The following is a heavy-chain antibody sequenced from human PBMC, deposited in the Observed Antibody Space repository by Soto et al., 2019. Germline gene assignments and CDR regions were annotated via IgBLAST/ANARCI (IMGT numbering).Heavy chain of an antibody. V-gene: IGHV5-51*01. J-gene: IGHJ6*02. D-gene: IGHD2-8*01. Sequence: GESLKISCKGSGYSFTSYWIGWVRQMPGKGLEWMGIIYPGDSDTRYSPSFQGRVTISADKSISTAYLQWSSLKASDTAMYYCARLSDCTNGVRYYYGMDVWGQGTTVTVSS. CDR3: ARLSDCTNGVRYYYGMDV. CDR2: IYPGDSDT. CDR1: GYSFTSYW.